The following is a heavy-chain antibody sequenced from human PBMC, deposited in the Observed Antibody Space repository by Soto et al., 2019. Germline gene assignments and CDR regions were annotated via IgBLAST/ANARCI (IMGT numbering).Heavy chain of an antibody. V-gene: IGHV4-34*01. CDR2: INHSGST. Sequence: SETLSLTCAVYGGSFSGYYWSWIRHPPGKGLEWIGEINHSGSTNYNPSLKSRVTISVDTSKNQFSLKLSSVTAADTAVYYCARAWSLLLGWFDPWGQGTLVTVSS. CDR1: GGSFSGYY. CDR3: ARAWSLLLGWFDP. D-gene: IGHD3-22*01. J-gene: IGHJ5*02.